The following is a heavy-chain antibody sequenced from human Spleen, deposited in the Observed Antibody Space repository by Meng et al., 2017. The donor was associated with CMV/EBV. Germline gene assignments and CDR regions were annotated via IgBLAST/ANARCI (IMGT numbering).Heavy chain of an antibody. CDR2: IYYTGST. D-gene: IGHD2-2*01. J-gene: IGHJ6*02. V-gene: IGHV4-39*07. CDR3: VREGCTSNSCYSYYYFGMDV. CDR1: GDSISSTKYY. Sequence: SETLSLTCSVSGDSISSTKYYWGWLRQPPGKGLEWIGTIYYTGSTYNNPSLKSRATVSIDMSKSQFSLKLRSVTAADTAVYYCVREGCTSNSCYSYYYFGMDVWGQGTTVTVSS.